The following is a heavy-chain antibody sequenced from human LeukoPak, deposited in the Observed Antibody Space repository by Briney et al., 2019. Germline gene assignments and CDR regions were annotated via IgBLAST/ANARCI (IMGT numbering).Heavy chain of an antibody. J-gene: IGHJ4*02. Sequence: GRSLRLSCAASGFTFSSYAMHWVRQAPGKGLEWVAVISYDGSNKYYADSVKGRFTISRDNSKNTLYLQMNSLRAEDTAVYYCARVWDFWSGYYIARGSGEDYWGQGTLVTVSS. CDR1: GFTFSSYA. D-gene: IGHD3-3*01. CDR3: ARVWDFWSGYYIARGSGEDY. V-gene: IGHV3-30-3*01. CDR2: ISYDGSNK.